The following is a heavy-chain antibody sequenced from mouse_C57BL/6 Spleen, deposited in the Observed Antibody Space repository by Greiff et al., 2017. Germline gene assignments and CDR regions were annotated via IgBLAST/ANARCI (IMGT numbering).Heavy chain of an antibody. CDR1: GYAFSSSW. J-gene: IGHJ2*01. V-gene: IGHV1-82*01. Sequence: QVQLQQSGPELVKPGASVKISCKASGYAFSSSWMNWVKQRPGKGLEWIGRIYPGDGDTNYNGKFKGKATLTADKSSSTAYMQLSSLPSEDSAVYFCARGCDTFDYWGQGTTLTVSS. CDR2: IYPGDGDT. D-gene: IGHD3-3*01. CDR3: ARGCDTFDY.